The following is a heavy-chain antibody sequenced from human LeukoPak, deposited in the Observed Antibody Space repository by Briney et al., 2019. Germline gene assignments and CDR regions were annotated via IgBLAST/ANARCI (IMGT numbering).Heavy chain of an antibody. CDR2: IYYSGST. Sequence: SETLSLTCTVSGGSISSYYWSWIRQPPGKGLEWIGYIYYSGSTNYNPSLKSRVTISVDTSKNQFSLKLSSVTAADTAVYYCARDRCSGGSCYSVGPWFDPWDQGTLVTVSS. J-gene: IGHJ5*02. D-gene: IGHD2-15*01. V-gene: IGHV4-59*01. CDR1: GGSISSYY. CDR3: ARDRCSGGSCYSVGPWFDP.